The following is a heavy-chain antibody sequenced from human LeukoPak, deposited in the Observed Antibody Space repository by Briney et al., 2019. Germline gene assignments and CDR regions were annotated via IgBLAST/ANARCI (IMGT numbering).Heavy chain of an antibody. Sequence: SVKVSCKASGGTFSSYAISWVRQAPGQGLEWMGRIIPILGIANYAQKFQGRVTITADKSTSTAYMELSSLRSEGTAVYYCARGGSGWWYYFDYWGQGTLVTVSS. J-gene: IGHJ4*02. CDR2: IIPILGIA. D-gene: IGHD6-19*01. CDR3: ARGGSGWWYYFDY. V-gene: IGHV1-69*04. CDR1: GGTFSSYA.